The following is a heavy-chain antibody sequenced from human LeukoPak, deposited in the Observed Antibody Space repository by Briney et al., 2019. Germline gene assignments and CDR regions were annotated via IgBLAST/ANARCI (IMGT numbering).Heavy chain of an antibody. CDR3: ARSPQYYDRWYFDL. V-gene: IGHV1-2*04. D-gene: IGHD3-22*01. J-gene: IGHJ2*01. CDR2: INPNSGGT. Sequence: GASVKVSCKASGYTFTGYYMHWVRQAPGQGLEWMGWINPNSGGTNYAQKFQGWVTMTRDTSISTAYMELSRLRSDDTAVYYCARSPQYYDRWYFDLWGRGTLVTVSS. CDR1: GYTFTGYY.